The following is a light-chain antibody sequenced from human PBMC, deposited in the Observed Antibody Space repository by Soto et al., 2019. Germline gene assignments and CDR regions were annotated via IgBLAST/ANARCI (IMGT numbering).Light chain of an antibody. J-gene: IGLJ3*02. V-gene: IGLV2-23*03. Sequence: QSALTQPASVSGXPGQSITIXXTGTSSDVGSYNVVSWYQQHPGKAPKLIIYEGSKRPSGVSNRFSGSKSGNTASLTISGLQAEDEADYYCCSYVSSSTFWVFGGGTKVTVL. CDR3: CSYVSSSTFWV. CDR2: EGS. CDR1: SSDVGSYNV.